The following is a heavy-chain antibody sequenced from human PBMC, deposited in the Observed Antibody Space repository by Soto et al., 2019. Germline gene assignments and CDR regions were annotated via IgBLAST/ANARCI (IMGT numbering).Heavy chain of an antibody. CDR3: AKDGVRTGTTRGDY. CDR2: ISGSGGST. D-gene: IGHD1-7*01. V-gene: IGHV3-23*01. J-gene: IGHJ4*02. CDR1: GFTFSSYA. Sequence: GGSLRLSCAASGFTFSSYAMSWVRQAPGKGLEWVSAISGSGGSTYYADSVKGRFTISRDNSKNTLYLQMNSLRAEDTAAYYCAKDGVRTGTTRGDYWGQGTLVTVSS.